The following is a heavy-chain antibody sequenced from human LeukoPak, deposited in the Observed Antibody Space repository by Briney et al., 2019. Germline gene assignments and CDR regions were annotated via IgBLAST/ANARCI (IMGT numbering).Heavy chain of an antibody. CDR2: IIPILGIA. CDR3: ARSWNYEKVDP. CDR1: GGTFSSYA. V-gene: IGHV1-69*04. J-gene: IGHJ5*02. D-gene: IGHD1-7*01. Sequence: ASVKVSCKASGGTFSSYAISWVRQAPGQGLEWMGRIIPILGIANYAQKFQGRVTITADKSTSTAYMELSSLRSEDTAVYYCARSWNYEKVDPSGQGTLVTVSS.